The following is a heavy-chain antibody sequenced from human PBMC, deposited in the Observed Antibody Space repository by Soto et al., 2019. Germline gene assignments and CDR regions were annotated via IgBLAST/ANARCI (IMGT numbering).Heavy chain of an antibody. CDR3: ARRQAAAGDNDLTFDY. Sequence: GESLKISCKGSGYSFTSYWISWVRQMPGKGLEWMGRIDPSDSYTNYSPSFQGHVTISVDKSISTAYLQWSSLKASDTAMYYCARRQAAAGDNDLTFDYWGQGTLDTVSS. D-gene: IGHD6-13*01. V-gene: IGHV5-10-1*01. J-gene: IGHJ4*02. CDR1: GYSFTSYW. CDR2: IDPSDSYT.